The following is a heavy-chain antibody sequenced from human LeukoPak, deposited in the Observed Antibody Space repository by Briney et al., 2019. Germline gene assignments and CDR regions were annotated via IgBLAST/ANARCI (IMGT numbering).Heavy chain of an antibody. CDR1: GYTFTSYD. V-gene: IGHV1-8*01. Sequence: GASVKVSCKASGYTFTSYDINWLRQATGQGLEWMGWMNPNINNTGYAQKFQGRVTMTRNTSISTAYMELSSLRSEDTAVYYCARYPRSNYNFDCWGQGTLVTVSS. D-gene: IGHD5-24*01. CDR2: MNPNINNT. CDR3: ARYPRSNYNFDC. J-gene: IGHJ4*02.